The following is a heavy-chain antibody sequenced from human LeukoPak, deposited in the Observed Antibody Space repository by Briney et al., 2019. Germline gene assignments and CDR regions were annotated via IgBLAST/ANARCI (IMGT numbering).Heavy chain of an antibody. CDR1: GFTFSSYG. CDR3: ARASRRVVRGVISDAFDI. Sequence: GGSLRLSCAASGFTFSSYGVSWVRQAPGKGLEWVSAISGSGGTTYYVDSVKGRFTISRDNAKNSLYLQMNSLRAEDAAVYYCARASRRVVRGVISDAFDIWGQGTMVTVSS. J-gene: IGHJ3*02. D-gene: IGHD3-10*01. V-gene: IGHV3-23*01. CDR2: ISGSGGTT.